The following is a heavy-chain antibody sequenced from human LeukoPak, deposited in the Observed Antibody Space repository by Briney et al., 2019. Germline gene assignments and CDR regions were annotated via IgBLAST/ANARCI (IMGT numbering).Heavy chain of an antibody. V-gene: IGHV4-59*01. J-gene: IGHJ4*02. CDR1: SASISTSY. CDR3: AEKDGTL. D-gene: IGHD1/OR15-1a*01. Sequence: PSETLSLTCTVSSASISTSYWTWIRQPPGKGLEWIGHISDSGSTNYNPSLNSRVTISVDTSKNQFSLNLRSVTAADTAVYCCAEKDGTLWGQGILVTVAS. CDR2: ISDSGST.